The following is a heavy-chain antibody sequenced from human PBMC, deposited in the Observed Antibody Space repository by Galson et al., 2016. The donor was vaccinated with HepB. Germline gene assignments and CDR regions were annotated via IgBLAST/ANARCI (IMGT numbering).Heavy chain of an antibody. CDR2: INSRSNYI. Sequence: SLRLSCAASGFTFSSYSMTWVRQAPGKGLEWVSSINSRSNYIFYSDSVKGRFTISRDNANNSLYLQMNSLRAEDTAVYYCTRRIHMWFGSDHWGQGTLVTVSS. J-gene: IGHJ4*02. CDR3: TRRIHMWFGSDH. CDR1: GFTFSSYS. D-gene: IGHD3-10*01. V-gene: IGHV3-21*01.